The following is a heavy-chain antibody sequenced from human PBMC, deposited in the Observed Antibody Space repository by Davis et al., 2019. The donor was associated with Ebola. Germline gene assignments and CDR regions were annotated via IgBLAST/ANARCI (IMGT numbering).Heavy chain of an antibody. CDR1: GFSFSNYW. D-gene: IGHD6-19*01. V-gene: IGHV3-74*01. J-gene: IGHJ4*02. Sequence: HTGGSLRPSCATSGFSFSNYWMHWVRQAPGKGLVWVSRINNDGSRTTYADSVKGRFTISRDNAKNALYLQMNSLRADDTAVYYCTRGGEGYTSGYYDYWGQGALVTVSS. CDR3: TRGGEGYTSGYYDY. CDR2: INNDGSRT.